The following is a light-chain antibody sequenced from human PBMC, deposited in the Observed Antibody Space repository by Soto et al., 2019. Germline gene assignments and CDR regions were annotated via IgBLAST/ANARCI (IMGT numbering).Light chain of an antibody. CDR2: EVS. Sequence: QSALNQPASVSGSPGQSITISCTGTSSDVGGYNYVSWYQQHPGKAPKLMIYEVSYRPSGVSDRFSGSKSGNTASLTISGLQAEDEADYYCSSYTDRNNLVFGTGTKVTVL. V-gene: IGLV2-14*01. J-gene: IGLJ1*01. CDR3: SSYTDRNNLV. CDR1: SSDVGGYNY.